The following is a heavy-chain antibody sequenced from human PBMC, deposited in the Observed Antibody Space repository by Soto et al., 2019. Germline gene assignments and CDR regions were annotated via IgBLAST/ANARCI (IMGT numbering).Heavy chain of an antibody. CDR3: ARGSSSSWYSSDYYYGMDV. CDR1: GFTFSSYW. D-gene: IGHD6-13*01. Sequence: HPGGSLRLSCAASGFTFSSYWMSWVRQAPGKGLEWVANIKQDGSEKYYVDSVKSRFTISRDNAKNSLYLQMNSLRAEDTAVYYCARGSSSSWYSSDYYYGMDVWGQGTTVTVSS. J-gene: IGHJ6*02. V-gene: IGHV3-7*01. CDR2: IKQDGSEK.